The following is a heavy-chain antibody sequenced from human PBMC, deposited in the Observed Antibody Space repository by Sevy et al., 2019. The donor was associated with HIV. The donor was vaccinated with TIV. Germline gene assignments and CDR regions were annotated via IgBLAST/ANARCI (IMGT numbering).Heavy chain of an antibody. V-gene: IGHV3-30*02. D-gene: IGHD6-13*01. J-gene: IGHJ4*02. CDR2: IRYDGSDK. CDR1: GFTFTNYG. CDR3: AKDLAGPGRRYFDS. Sequence: GGYLRLSCAASGFTFTNYGMHWVRQVPGKGLEWVTFIRYDGSDKYYAASVKGRFTISRDDSKNTLYLQMDSLRPEDTALYYCAKDLAGPGRRYFDSWGQGTLVTVSS.